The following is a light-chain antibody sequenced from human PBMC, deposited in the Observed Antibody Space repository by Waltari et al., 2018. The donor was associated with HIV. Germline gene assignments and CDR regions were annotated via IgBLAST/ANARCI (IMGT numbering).Light chain of an antibody. Sequence: QSVLTQPPSVSGAPGQRVTISCTGSSSHIGSNFDVHWYPLLPGTAPKLLSYANSNRPSGVPGRFSGSKSATSASLAITGLQPEDEAEYFCQSFDNRLNGYVFGTGTTVIVL. CDR3: QSFDNRLNGYV. CDR2: ANS. CDR1: SSHIGSNFD. J-gene: IGLJ1*01. V-gene: IGLV1-40*01.